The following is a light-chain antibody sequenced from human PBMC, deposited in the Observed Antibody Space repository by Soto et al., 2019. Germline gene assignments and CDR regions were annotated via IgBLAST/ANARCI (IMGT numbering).Light chain of an antibody. Sequence: DIEMTQSPSSLSASVGDRVTITCRTSQNIRSYLNWYQQRPGKAPKLLSYATSSLQSGVPSRFSGSGSGTDFALTISSLQPEDFATYYCQQSYSTPRTFGQGTKVEIK. CDR2: ATS. V-gene: IGKV1-39*01. J-gene: IGKJ2*01. CDR1: QNIRSY. CDR3: QQSYSTPRT.